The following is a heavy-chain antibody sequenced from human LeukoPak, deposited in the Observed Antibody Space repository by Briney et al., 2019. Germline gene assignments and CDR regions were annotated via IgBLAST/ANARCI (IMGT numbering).Heavy chain of an antibody. D-gene: IGHD4-17*01. V-gene: IGHV4-59*01. J-gene: IGHJ5*02. CDR3: ARVAVDYGGYWFDP. CDR1: GASISSYY. CDR2: IFHSGST. Sequence: PSETLSLTCTVSGASISSYYWSWIRQPPGKGLEWIGYIFHSGSTNYNPSLKSRVTISVDTSKNQLSLKLSSVTAADTAVYYCARVAVDYGGYWFDPWGQGTLVTVSS.